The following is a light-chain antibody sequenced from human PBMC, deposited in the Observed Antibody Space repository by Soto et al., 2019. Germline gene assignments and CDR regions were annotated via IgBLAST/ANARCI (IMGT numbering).Light chain of an antibody. CDR3: QEYDNWPPWT. CDR2: GAS. J-gene: IGKJ1*01. CDR1: QSVRSN. V-gene: IGKV3-15*01. Sequence: ETVMTQSPATLPVSPGERATLSCRASQSVRSNLAWYQQKPGQAPRLLIYGASTRATGVPARFSGSGSGTEFTPTINRPPAGDFSLYFCQEYDNWPPWTFGQGAQGDIK.